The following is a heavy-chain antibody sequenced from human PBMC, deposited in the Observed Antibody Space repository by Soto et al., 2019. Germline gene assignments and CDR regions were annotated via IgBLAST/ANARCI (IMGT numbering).Heavy chain of an antibody. Sequence: SETLSLTCTVSGGSISSYYWNWFRQPPGKGLEWIGYIYYSGSTNYNPSLKSRVTISVDTSKNQCSLKLSSVTAADTAVYYWARLLWSHSNWCDPWGQGTLVTVSS. V-gene: IGHV4-59*08. D-gene: IGHD3-10*01. CDR1: GGSISSYY. J-gene: IGHJ5*02. CDR2: IYYSGST. CDR3: ARLLWSHSNWCDP.